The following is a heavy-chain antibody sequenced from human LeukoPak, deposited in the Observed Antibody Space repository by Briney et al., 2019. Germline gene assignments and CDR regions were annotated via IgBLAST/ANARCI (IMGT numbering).Heavy chain of an antibody. D-gene: IGHD6-6*01. CDR2: ISSGGGST. CDR3: ANARGTSSSYFDL. V-gene: IGHV3-23*01. CDR1: GFTFSRNY. Sequence: GGSLRLSCLASGFTFSRNYMSWVRQPPGKGLEWVSGISSGGGSTYYTDSMKGRFTISRDNSKNTLYLQMNSLTAEDTALYYCANARGTSSSYFDLWGRGTLVTVSS. J-gene: IGHJ2*01.